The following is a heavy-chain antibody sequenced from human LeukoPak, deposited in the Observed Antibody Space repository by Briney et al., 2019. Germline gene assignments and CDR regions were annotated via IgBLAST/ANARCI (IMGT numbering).Heavy chain of an antibody. CDR2: IGTSSSTI. V-gene: IGHV3-48*02. CDR1: GFTFSSNT. J-gene: IGHJ4*02. D-gene: IGHD1-7*01. Sequence: PGGSLRLSCAASGFTFSSNTMNWVRQAPGKGLEGVSHIGTSSSTIYYADSVKGRFTISRDNAKNSLYLQMNSLRDEDTAVYYCAREMGTTSDSWGQGTLVTVSS. CDR3: AREMGTTSDS.